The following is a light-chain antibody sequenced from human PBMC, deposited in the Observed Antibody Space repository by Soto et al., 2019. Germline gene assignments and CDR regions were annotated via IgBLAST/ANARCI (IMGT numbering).Light chain of an antibody. V-gene: IGKV3-20*01. CDR2: GTS. J-gene: IGKJ5*01. CDR1: LSVSNSY. CDR3: QQYGSSPLVS. Sequence: EIVLTQAPGTLSLSPGERDTLCCRASLSVSNSYLGWYQQKSGQAPTLLIHGTSSRATGIPDRCSGSGSGTDFTITISRLEPEDFAVYFCQQYGSSPLVSLGQGTRLEIK.